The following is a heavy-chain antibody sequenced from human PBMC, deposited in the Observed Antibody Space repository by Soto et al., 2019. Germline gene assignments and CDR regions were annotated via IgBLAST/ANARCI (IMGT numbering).Heavy chain of an antibody. Sequence: QVQLVESGGGEVQPGRSLRLSCAASGFTFSSYGMHWVRQAPGKGLEWVAVIWYDGSNKYYADSVKGRFTISRDNSKNTLYLQMNSLRAEDTAVYYCARDYGGNSPYYWGQGTLVTVSS. V-gene: IGHV3-33*01. CDR3: ARDYGGNSPYY. CDR1: GFTFSSYG. J-gene: IGHJ4*02. CDR2: IWYDGSNK. D-gene: IGHD4-17*01.